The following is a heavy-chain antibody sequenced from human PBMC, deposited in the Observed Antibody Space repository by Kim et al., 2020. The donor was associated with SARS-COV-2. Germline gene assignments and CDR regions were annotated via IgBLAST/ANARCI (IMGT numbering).Heavy chain of an antibody. CDR2: IYSGGST. CDR3: ATLGEVGAHRVYYYYGMDV. J-gene: IGHJ6*02. D-gene: IGHD1-26*01. V-gene: IGHV3-53*01. CDR1: GFTVSSNY. Sequence: GGSLRLSCAASGFTVSSNYMSWVRQAPGKGLEWVSVIYSGGSTYYADSVKGRFTISRDNSKNTLYLQMNSLRAEDTAVYYCATLGEVGAHRVYYYYGMDVWGQGTTVTVSS.